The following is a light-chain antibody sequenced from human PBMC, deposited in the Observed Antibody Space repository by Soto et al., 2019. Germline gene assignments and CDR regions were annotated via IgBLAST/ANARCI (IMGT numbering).Light chain of an antibody. Sequence: QSVLTQPPSASGTPGQRVTVSCSGSSSNIASNXXXXXXXXXXXXXXXXXXSNDQRPSGVPDRFSASKSGTSASLAISGLQSEDEADYYCASWDDSLNGHVFGTGTKVTVL. V-gene: IGLV1-44*01. CDR3: ASWDDSLNGHV. CDR1: SSNIASNX. CDR2: SND. J-gene: IGLJ1*01.